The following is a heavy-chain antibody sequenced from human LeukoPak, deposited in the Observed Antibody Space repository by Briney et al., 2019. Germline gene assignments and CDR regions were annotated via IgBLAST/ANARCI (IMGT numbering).Heavy chain of an antibody. J-gene: IGHJ4*02. CDR2: ISGGRT. Sequence: GGSLRLSFSASGFTVSSYVMKWVRQAPGEGPGWGSTISGGRTYYADAVKGRSTISGDNSKNTVDLQLNSLRVEDTAIYYCARGIVVANGIRGFQYWGQGILVTVSS. CDR3: ARGIVVANGIRGFQY. CDR1: GFTVSSYV. D-gene: IGHD6-19*01. V-gene: IGHV3-23*01.